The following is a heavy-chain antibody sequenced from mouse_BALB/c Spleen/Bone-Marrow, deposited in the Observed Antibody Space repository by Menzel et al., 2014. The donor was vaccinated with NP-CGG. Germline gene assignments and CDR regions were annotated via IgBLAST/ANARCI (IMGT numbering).Heavy chain of an antibody. CDR1: GYTFSSYW. D-gene: IGHD2-14*01. J-gene: IGHJ2*01. CDR3: TRGGSYYRYLDY. CDR2: ILPGSGIT. V-gene: IGHV1-9*01. Sequence: VQLQQSGAELMKPGASVKISCKATGYTFSSYWIDRVKQRPGHGLEWIGEILPGSGITNYNEKFKGKATFTADTSSNTAYMQLSSLTSEDSAVYYCTRGGSYYRYLDYWGQGTTLTVSS.